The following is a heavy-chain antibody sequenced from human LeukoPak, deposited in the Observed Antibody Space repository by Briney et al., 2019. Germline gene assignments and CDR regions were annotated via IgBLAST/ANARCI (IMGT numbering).Heavy chain of an antibody. J-gene: IGHJ6*02. CDR3: AKVGAGSSYYYYAMDV. CDR1: RFTFRSYV. V-gene: IGHV3-23*01. CDR2: ISGSGGVT. Sequence: QTGGSLRLSCAASRFTFRSYVMSWVRQAPGKGLEWVSSISGSGGVTYYAYSVKGRFTISRDNSKNTLFLEMNSLRAEDTAVYYCAKVGAGSSYYYYAMDVWGQGTTATVSS.